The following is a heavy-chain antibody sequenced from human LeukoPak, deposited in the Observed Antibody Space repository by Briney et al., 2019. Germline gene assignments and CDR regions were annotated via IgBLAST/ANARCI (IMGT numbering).Heavy chain of an antibody. V-gene: IGHV5-51*01. CDR2: IYPGDSDT. CDR3: AWVYSSSWSYYHY. Sequence: GESLKISCKGSGYSFTSYWSGWVRQMAGEGLVWMGIIYPGDSDTRYSPSFQGQVTISADKSFSTAYLQWSSLKASDTAMYYCAWVYSSSWSYYHYWGQGTLVTVSS. D-gene: IGHD6-13*01. CDR1: GYSFTSYW. J-gene: IGHJ4*02.